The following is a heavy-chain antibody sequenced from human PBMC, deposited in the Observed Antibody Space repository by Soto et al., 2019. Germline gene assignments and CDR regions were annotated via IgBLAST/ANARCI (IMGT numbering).Heavy chain of an antibody. V-gene: IGHV3-74*01. D-gene: IGHD1-26*01. CDR2: INPDGRVT. CDR1: GFTFNSYW. CDR3: ARVGQGAWYFDL. J-gene: IGHJ2*01. Sequence: EVQLVESGGGLVQPGGSLILSCAASGFTFNSYWMHWVRQAPGKGVVWVSRINPDGRVTNYADSVKARFTISRDNAKNTLYLQMNSLRPEDTAVYYCARVGQGAWYFDLWGRGTLVTVSS.